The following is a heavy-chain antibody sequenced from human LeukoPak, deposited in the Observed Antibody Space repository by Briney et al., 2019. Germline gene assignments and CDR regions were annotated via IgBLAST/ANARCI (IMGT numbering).Heavy chain of an antibody. CDR3: ALRPLRVRGVYENHYFDY. Sequence: GGSLRLSCAASGFTFSSYSMNWVRQAPGKGLEWFSSISSSSSYIYYADSVKGRFTISRDNAKNSLYLQMNSLRAEDTAVYYCALRPLRVRGVYENHYFDYWGQGTLVTVSS. D-gene: IGHD3-10*01. CDR1: GFTFSSYS. V-gene: IGHV3-21*01. CDR2: ISSSSSYI. J-gene: IGHJ4*02.